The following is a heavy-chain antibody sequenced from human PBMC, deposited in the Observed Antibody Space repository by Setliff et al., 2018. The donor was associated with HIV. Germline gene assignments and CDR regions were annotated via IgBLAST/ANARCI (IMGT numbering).Heavy chain of an antibody. CDR3: ARGSWKDGAQGYFFDH. J-gene: IGHJ4*02. CDR2: SYHTGIT. Sequence: ETLSLTCNVSGAAVPSYDGSWIRQSPEKGRECIGYSYHTGITNYNPALKSRLSTSIDTSKNQFSLGLRSVTAADTAVYYCARGSWKDGAQGYFFDHWGQGTLGTVSS. CDR1: GAAVPSYD. V-gene: IGHV4-59*02. D-gene: IGHD1-1*01.